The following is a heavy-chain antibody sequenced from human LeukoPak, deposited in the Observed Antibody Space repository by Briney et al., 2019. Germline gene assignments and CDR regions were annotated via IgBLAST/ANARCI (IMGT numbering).Heavy chain of an antibody. D-gene: IGHD7-27*01. J-gene: IGHJ4*02. CDR2: ISPDGTNT. CDR1: GFIYRDFW. Sequence: GGSLRLSCAASGFIYRDFWMHWVRQAPGKGPVWVSRISPDGTNTRYADSVTGRFTISRDNAKNTLYLQMSSLRAEDTSVYYCARDMWGTFDYWGQGILVTVSS. V-gene: IGHV3-74*01. CDR3: ARDMWGTFDY.